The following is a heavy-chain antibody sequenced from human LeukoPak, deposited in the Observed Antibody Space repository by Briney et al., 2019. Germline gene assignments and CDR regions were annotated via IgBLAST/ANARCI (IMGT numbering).Heavy chain of an antibody. D-gene: IGHD2-2*01. CDR1: GFTFSSYA. J-gene: IGHJ3*02. CDR2: ISYDGSNK. Sequence: GGSLRLSCAASGFTFSSYAMHWVRQAPGKGLEWVAVISYDGSNKYYADSVKGRFTISRDNSKNTLYLQMNSLRAEDTAVYYCAKDAPGYCSSTSCSRESAFDIWGQGTMVTVSS. CDR3: AKDAPGYCSSTSCSRESAFDI. V-gene: IGHV3-30-3*01.